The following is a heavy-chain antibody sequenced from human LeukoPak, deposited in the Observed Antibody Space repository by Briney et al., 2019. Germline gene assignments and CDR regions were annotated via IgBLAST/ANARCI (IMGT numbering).Heavy chain of an antibody. CDR3: ARGLRASFDP. CDR2: INHSGST. V-gene: IGHV4-34*01. Sequence: SETLSLTCAVYGGSFSGYYWSWIRQPPGKGLEGIGEINHSGSTNYNPSLKSRVTISVDTSKNQFSLKLSSVTAADTAVYYCARGLRASFDPWGQGTLVTVSS. CDR1: GGSFSGYY. J-gene: IGHJ5*02.